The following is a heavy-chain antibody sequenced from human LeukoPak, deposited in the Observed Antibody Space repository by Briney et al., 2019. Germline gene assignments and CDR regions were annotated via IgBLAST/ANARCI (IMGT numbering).Heavy chain of an antibody. CDR2: IYYSGST. V-gene: IGHV4-39*07. D-gene: IGHD3-22*01. CDR3: ARGILRDYYDSSGFYHREGVGY. Sequence: PSETLSLTCTVSGGSISSSSYYWGWIRQPPGKGLEGIGSIYYSGSTYYNPSLKSRVTISVDTSKNQFSLKLSSVTAADTAVYFCARGILRDYYDSSGFYHREGVGYWGQGTLVTVSS. J-gene: IGHJ4*02. CDR1: GGSISSSSYY.